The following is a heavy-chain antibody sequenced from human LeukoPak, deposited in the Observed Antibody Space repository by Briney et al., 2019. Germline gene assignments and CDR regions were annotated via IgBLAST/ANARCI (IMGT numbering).Heavy chain of an antibody. CDR3: ARDRSCSGGSCYIWFDP. J-gene: IGHJ5*02. CDR1: GDSISSGGYS. V-gene: IGHV4-30-4*07. Sequence: PSETLSLTCAVSGDSISSGGYSWSWLRQPPGKGLEWIGYIYYSGSTYYNPSLKSRVTISVDTSKNQFSLKLRSVTAADTAVYYCARDRSCSGGSCYIWFDPWGQGTLVTVSS. CDR2: IYYSGST. D-gene: IGHD2-15*01.